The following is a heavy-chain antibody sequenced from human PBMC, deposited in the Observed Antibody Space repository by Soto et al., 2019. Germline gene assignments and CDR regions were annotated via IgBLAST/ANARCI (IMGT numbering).Heavy chain of an antibody. CDR3: GRQLERRVGAASH. CDR1: GFFFTDYF. J-gene: IGHJ4*02. CDR2: ISPSGDVT. D-gene: IGHD1-26*01. V-gene: IGHV3-11*01. Sequence: QVQLAESGGGLVKSGGSLTLSCSTSGFFFTDYFMSWIRQAPGKGLEWVSYISPSGDVTHYADSVKGRFTISRDNTKNSLFLQMSSLRDDDTAVYYCGRQLERRVGAASHWGQGTRVSVSS.